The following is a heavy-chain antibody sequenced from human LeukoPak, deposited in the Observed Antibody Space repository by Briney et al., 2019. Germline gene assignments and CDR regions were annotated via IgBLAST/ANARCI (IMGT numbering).Heavy chain of an antibody. J-gene: IGHJ3*02. CDR2: ISYDGGKK. V-gene: IGHV3-30*03. CDR3: ARGRRIAVARLDAFDI. Sequence: GGSLRLSCAASGFTFSSHDMHWVRQAPGKGLEWVAFISYDGGKKDYADSVKGRFTISRDNSKNTLYLQMGSLRAEDMAVYYCARGRRIAVARLDAFDIWGQGTMVTVSS. D-gene: IGHD6-19*01. CDR1: GFTFSSHD.